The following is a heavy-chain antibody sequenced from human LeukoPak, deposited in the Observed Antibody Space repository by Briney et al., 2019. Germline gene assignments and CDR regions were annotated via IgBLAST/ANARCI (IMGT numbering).Heavy chain of an antibody. CDR1: GGTFSSYA. J-gene: IGHJ4*02. CDR3: ASFVLRFLEWFEYYFDY. D-gene: IGHD3-3*01. Sequence: SVKVSCKASGGTFSSYAISWVRQAPGQGLEWMVGIIPIFGTANYAQKFQGRVTITADESTSTAYMELSSLRSEDTAVYYCASFVLRFLEWFEYYFDYWGQGTLVTVSS. V-gene: IGHV1-69*13. CDR2: IIPIFGTA.